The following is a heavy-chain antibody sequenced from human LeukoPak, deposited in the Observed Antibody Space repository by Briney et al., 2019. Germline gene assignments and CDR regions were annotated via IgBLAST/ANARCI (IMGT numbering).Heavy chain of an antibody. V-gene: IGHV1-8*01. CDR2: MNPNSGNT. CDR1: GYTFTSYD. Sequence: GASVKVSCKASGYTFTSYDINWVRQATGQGLEWMGWMNPNSGNTGYAQKFRGRVTMTRNTSISTAYMELSSLRSEDTAVYYCAREAQIRPRRRRGFDPWGQGTLVIVSS. D-gene: IGHD6-25*01. J-gene: IGHJ5*02. CDR3: AREAQIRPRRRRGFDP.